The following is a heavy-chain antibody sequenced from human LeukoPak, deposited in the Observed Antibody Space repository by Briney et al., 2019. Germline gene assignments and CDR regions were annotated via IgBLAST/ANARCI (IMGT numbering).Heavy chain of an antibody. V-gene: IGHV1-2*02. CDR1: GYTFTGYY. CDR2: INPNSGGT. D-gene: IGHD3-10*01. CDR3: ASSGDRSGLWFGELYPYYFDY. Sequence: ASVKVSCKASGYTFTGYYMHWVRPAPGQGLEWMGWINPNSGGTNYAQKFQGRVTMTRDTSISTAYMELSRLRSDDTAVYYCASSGDRSGLWFGELYPYYFDYWGQGTLVTVSS. J-gene: IGHJ4*02.